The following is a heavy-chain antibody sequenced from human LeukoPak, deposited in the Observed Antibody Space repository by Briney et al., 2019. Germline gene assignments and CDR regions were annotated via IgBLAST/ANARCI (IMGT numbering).Heavy chain of an antibody. V-gene: IGHV3-48*03. CDR1: GFTFRSYE. J-gene: IGHJ4*02. Sequence: GGSLRLSCAPSGFTFRSYELNWVSQAPGKGREGVSNISSSGDAVFYADPVKGRFTISRDNAKNSLSLQMNSLRAEDTAVYYCAREVLSCGGDCLDYWGQGTLVTVSS. CDR2: ISSSGDAV. CDR3: AREVLSCGGDCLDY. D-gene: IGHD2-21*02.